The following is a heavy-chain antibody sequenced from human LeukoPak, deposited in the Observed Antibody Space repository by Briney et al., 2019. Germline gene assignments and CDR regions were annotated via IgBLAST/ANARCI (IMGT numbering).Heavy chain of an antibody. D-gene: IGHD3-10*01. V-gene: IGHV4-59*01. Sequence: SETLSLTCSVSGGSISSFYWSWIRQPPGQGLEWTGYIFHTGSASYNPSLRSRVTMSVDTSKNQFSLRLTSVSAADTAVYYCARYGSGNTEFDYWGQGTLVTVSS. J-gene: IGHJ4*02. CDR1: GGSISSFY. CDR2: IFHTGSA. CDR3: ARYGSGNTEFDY.